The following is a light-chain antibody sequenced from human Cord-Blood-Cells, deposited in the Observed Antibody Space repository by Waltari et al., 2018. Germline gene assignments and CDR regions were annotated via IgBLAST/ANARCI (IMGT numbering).Light chain of an antibody. CDR2: SAS. CDR1: QSFSSN. J-gene: IGKJ1*01. CDR3: QQYNNWPPWT. Sequence: EIVLTQSPPTLSVSPGERATLSCSASQSFSSNLASYQQKPGQAPRLLIYSASTRATGIPARFSGSGAGTEFTLTISSLQSEDFAVYYCQQYNNWPPWTFGQGTKVEIK. V-gene: IGKV3-15*01.